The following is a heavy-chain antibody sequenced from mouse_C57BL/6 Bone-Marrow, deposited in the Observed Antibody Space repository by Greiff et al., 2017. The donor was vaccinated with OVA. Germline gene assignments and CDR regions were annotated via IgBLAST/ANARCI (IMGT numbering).Heavy chain of an antibody. V-gene: IGHV2-2*01. D-gene: IGHD1-1*01. J-gene: IGHJ4*01. CDR1: GFSLTSYG. CDR3: ALYYYGSRYYAMDY. Sequence: QVQLQQSGPGLVQPSQSLSITCTVSGFSLTSYGVHWVRQSPGKGLEWLGVIWSGGSKDYNAAFISRLSISKDNSKSQVFFKMNSLQADDTAIYYCALYYYGSRYYAMDYWGQGTSVTVSS. CDR2: IWSGGSK.